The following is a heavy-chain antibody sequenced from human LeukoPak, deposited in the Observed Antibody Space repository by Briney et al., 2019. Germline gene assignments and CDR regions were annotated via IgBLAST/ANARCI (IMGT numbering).Heavy chain of an antibody. V-gene: IGHV4-30-4*01. CDR1: GGSISSGDYY. J-gene: IGHJ3*02. Sequence: SETLSLTCTVSGGSISSGDYYWSWIRQPPGKGLEWIGYIYYSGSTYYNPSLKSRVTISVDTSKNQFSLKLSSVTAADTAAYYCARYLYDSSGYYYVPFDIWGQGTMVTVSS. CDR3: ARYLYDSSGYYYVPFDI. CDR2: IYYSGST. D-gene: IGHD3-22*01.